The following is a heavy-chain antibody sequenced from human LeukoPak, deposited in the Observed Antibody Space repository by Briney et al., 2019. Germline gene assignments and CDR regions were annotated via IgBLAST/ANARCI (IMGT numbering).Heavy chain of an antibody. CDR1: GFTLSSYW. D-gene: IGHD3-10*01. CDR3: ARDWVAGVPFDAFDI. CDR2: IKEDGSEK. Sequence: GGSLRLSCAASGFTLSSYWMSWVRQAPGKGPEWVANIKEDGSEKYYVDSVKGRFTISRDNAKNSLYLHMNSLTAEDTAMYYCARDWVAGVPFDAFDIWGQGAMVSVSS. V-gene: IGHV3-7*03. J-gene: IGHJ3*02.